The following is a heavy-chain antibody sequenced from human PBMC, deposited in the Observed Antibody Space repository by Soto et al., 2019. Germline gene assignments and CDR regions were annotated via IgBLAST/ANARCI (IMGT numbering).Heavy chain of an antibody. CDR3: AGTTSLQWYYMDV. V-gene: IGHV6-1*01. J-gene: IGHJ6*03. D-gene: IGHD1-7*01. Sequence: SQTLSPTCAISGVSVSSKTAASNWSRQSPSRGLEWLGRTYYRSRWYNDYAVSVKSRITINPDTSKNQFSLHLNSVTPEDTAVDYCAGTTSLQWYYMDVWGKGTTVTVS. CDR1: GVSVSSKTAA. CDR2: TYYRSRWYN.